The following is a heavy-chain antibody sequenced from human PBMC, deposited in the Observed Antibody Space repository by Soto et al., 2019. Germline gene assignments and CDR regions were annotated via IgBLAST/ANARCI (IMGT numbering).Heavy chain of an antibody. Sequence: HPGGSLSLSCAASGFTFSKFVMSWVRQAPGKGLDWVSGISGRDGRTSYADSVKGRFTISRDNSKSTLYLQMDSLRAEDTATYYCAKDSLSPLAARLYYFDQWGQGSLVTVSS. CDR3: AKDSLSPLAARLYYFDQ. J-gene: IGHJ4*02. CDR2: ISGRDGRT. D-gene: IGHD6-25*01. V-gene: IGHV3-23*01. CDR1: GFTFSKFV.